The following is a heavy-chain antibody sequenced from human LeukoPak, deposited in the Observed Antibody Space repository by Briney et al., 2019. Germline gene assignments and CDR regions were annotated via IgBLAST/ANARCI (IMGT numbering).Heavy chain of an antibody. D-gene: IGHD6-13*01. CDR2: ISSSSSTI. J-gene: IGHJ6*03. V-gene: IGHV3-48*01. CDR3: ARDTGVAAAGKYYMDV. Sequence: GGSLRLSCAASGFTFRSYSMNWVRQAPGKGLEWVSYISSSSSTIYYADSVKGRFTISRDNAKNSLYLQMNSLRAEDTAVYYCARDTGVAAAGKYYMDVWGKGTTVTVSS. CDR1: GFTFRSYS.